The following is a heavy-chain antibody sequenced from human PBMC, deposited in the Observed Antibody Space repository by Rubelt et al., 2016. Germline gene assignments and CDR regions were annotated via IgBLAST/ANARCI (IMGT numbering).Heavy chain of an antibody. CDR3: SRDAIIVNTRYYFDY. J-gene: IGHJ4*02. V-gene: IGHV3-49*04. CDR1: GFTFSNYA. CDR2: LRSKAYGGTT. Sequence: EVQLVESGGGLVQQGGSLRLSCAASGFTFSNYAMSWVRQAPGKGVEWVGFLRSKAYGGTTQYAASVKGRFNNSRDDAKSIAYLQMNSLRTEDTAVYYCSRDAIIVNTRYYFDYWGQGTLVTVSS. D-gene: IGHD2-21*01.